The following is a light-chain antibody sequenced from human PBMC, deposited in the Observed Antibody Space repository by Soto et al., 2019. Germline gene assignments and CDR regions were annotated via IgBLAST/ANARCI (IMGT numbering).Light chain of an antibody. J-gene: IGKJ1*01. Sequence: DIQMTQPPPTLSASVGGRVTITCPASQRISSWLAWYKQKPGKAPKLLICDASSLESGVPSRFSVIGSGTEFTLTFRSLKPDDFATDYCQHYNSYRTFGQGTKVDIK. CDR3: QHYNSYRT. V-gene: IGKV1-5*01. CDR2: DAS. CDR1: QRISSW.